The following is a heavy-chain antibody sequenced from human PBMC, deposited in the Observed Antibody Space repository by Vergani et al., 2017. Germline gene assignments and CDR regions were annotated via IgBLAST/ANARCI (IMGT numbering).Heavy chain of an antibody. CDR3: GYDFWRGSG. Sequence: QVQLQESGPGLVKPSETLSLTCTVSGGSISSYYWSWIRQPPGKGLEWIGYIYYRGSTNYNPALKSRVTISVDTSKNQFSLKLSSVTAADTAVYYCGYDFWRGSGWGQGTLVTVSS. D-gene: IGHD3-3*01. V-gene: IGHV4-59*01. J-gene: IGHJ4*02. CDR1: GGSISSYY. CDR2: IYYRGST.